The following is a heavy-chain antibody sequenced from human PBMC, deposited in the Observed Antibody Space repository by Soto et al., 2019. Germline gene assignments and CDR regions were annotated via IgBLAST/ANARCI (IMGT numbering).Heavy chain of an antibody. Sequence: ASVKVSCKASGYTFTSYDINWVRQATGQGLEWMGWMNPNSGNTGYAQKFQGRVTMTRNTSISTAYMELSSLRSEDTAVYYCARYYYGSGSLDYWGQGTLVTVSS. J-gene: IGHJ4*02. CDR2: MNPNSGNT. V-gene: IGHV1-8*01. D-gene: IGHD3-10*01. CDR1: GYTFTSYD. CDR3: ARYYYGSGSLDY.